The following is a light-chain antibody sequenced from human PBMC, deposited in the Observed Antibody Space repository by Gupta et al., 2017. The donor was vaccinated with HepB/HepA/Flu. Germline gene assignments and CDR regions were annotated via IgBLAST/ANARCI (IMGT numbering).Light chain of an antibody. CDR3: ATWDDSLNWRV. J-gene: IGLJ3*02. V-gene: IGLV1-44*01. CDR2: SDN. CDR1: SSNIGRNT. Sequence: QSVLTQPPSASGTPGQRVTISCSGSSSNIGRNTVNWYQQLPGTAPKLLIYSDNPRPSGVPDRFSGSKSGTSASLAISGLQSDDEADYYCATWDDSLNWRVFGVGTKVTVL.